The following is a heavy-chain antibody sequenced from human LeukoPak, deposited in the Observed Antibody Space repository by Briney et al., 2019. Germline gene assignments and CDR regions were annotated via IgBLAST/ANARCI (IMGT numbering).Heavy chain of an antibody. CDR3: ARDLAYGYEEFDY. CDR2: ISGSGGNT. Sequence: GGSLRLSCAASGFTFSSYAMSWVRQAPGKGLEWVSAISGSGGNTYYADSVKGRFTISRDNAKNSLYLQMNSLRAEDTAVYYCARDLAYGYEEFDYWGQGTLVTVSS. V-gene: IGHV3-23*01. J-gene: IGHJ4*02. D-gene: IGHD5-18*01. CDR1: GFTFSSYA.